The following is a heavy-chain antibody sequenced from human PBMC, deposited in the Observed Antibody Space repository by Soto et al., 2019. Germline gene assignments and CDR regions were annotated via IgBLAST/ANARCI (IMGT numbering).Heavy chain of an antibody. CDR1: GYTFTSYA. D-gene: IGHD6-6*01. CDR2: INAGNGNT. V-gene: IGHV1-3*01. Sequence: ASVKVSCKASGYTFTSYAMHWVRQAPGQRLEWMGWINAGNGNTKYSQKFQGRVTITRDTSASTAYMELSSLRSEDTAVYYCARDLEYSSHHPYYWGQGTLVTVSS. CDR3: ARDLEYSSHHPYY. J-gene: IGHJ4*02.